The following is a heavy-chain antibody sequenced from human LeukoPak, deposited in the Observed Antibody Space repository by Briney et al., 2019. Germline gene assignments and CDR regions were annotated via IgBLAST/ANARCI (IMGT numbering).Heavy chain of an antibody. CDR1: GYTFTSYD. V-gene: IGHV1-8*01. J-gene: IGHJ5*02. Sequence: ASVKVPCKASGYTFTSYDINWVRQATGQGLEWMGWMNPNSGNTGYAQKFQGRVTMTRNTSISTAYMELSSLRSEDTAVYYCARGRRGGRRYCSSTSCLRDWFDPWGQGTLVTVSS. CDR3: ARGRRGGRRYCSSTSCLRDWFDP. CDR2: MNPNSGNT. D-gene: IGHD2-2*01.